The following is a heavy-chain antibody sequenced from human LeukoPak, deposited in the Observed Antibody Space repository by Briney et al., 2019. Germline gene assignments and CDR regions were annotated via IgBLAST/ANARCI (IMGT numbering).Heavy chain of an antibody. CDR1: GFTFSSYG. CDR2: ISYDGSNK. D-gene: IGHD2-2*02. J-gene: IGHJ4*02. CDR3: AKVADCSSTSCYTLDY. V-gene: IGHV3-30*18. Sequence: GGSLRLSCAASGFTFSSYGMHWVRQDPGKGLEWVAVISYDGSNKYYADSVKGRFTISRDNSKNTLYLQMNSLRAEDTAVYYCAKVADCSSTSCYTLDYWGQGTLVTVSS.